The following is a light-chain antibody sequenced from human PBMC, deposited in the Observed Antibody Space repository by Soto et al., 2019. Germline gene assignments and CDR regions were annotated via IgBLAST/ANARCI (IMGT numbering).Light chain of an antibody. J-gene: IGKJ4*01. CDR3: QQYGSSTLT. CDR2: GAS. Sequence: EIVWTQSPGTLSLSPGERATLSCRASQSVSSSYLAWYQQKPDQAPRLLIYGASSRATGIPDRFSGSGSGTDSTLTISRLEPEEFAVYDCQQYGSSTLTVGGGTQGDIK. V-gene: IGKV3-20*01. CDR1: QSVSSSY.